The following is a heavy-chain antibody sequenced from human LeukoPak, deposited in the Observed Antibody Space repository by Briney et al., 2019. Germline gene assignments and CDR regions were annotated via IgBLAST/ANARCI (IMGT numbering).Heavy chain of an antibody. J-gene: IGHJ4*02. V-gene: IGHV3-23*01. D-gene: IGHD3-22*01. CDR3: AKEVTMIVVVTYLDY. CDR2: ISGSGGST. Sequence: GGSLRLPCAASGFTFSSYAMSWVRQAPGKGLEWVSAISGSGGSTYYADSVKGRFTISRDNSKNTLYLQMNSLRAEDTAVYYCAKEVTMIVVVTYLDYWGQGTLVTVSS. CDR1: GFTFSSYA.